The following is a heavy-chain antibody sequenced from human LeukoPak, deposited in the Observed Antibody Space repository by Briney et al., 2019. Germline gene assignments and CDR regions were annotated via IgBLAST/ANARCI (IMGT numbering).Heavy chain of an antibody. CDR3: ARRLRSSTIFDP. V-gene: IGHV4-59*01. CDR1: GDSISSYY. Sequence: PSETLSLTCTVSGDSISSYYWSWIRQPPGKGLEWIGYIYYSGSTTYNPSLKSRVTISVDTSKNQFSLKLSSVTAADTAVYYCARRLRSSTIFDPWGQGTLVTV. J-gene: IGHJ5*02. CDR2: IYYSGST. D-gene: IGHD3-3*01.